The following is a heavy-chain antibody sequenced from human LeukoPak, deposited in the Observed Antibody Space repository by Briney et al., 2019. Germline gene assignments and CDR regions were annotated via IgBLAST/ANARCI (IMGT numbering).Heavy chain of an antibody. J-gene: IGHJ4*02. D-gene: IGHD6-6*01. CDR1: GFTFSSSA. Sequence: GGSLRLSCAASGFTFSSSAMSWVRQAPGKGLEWVSAISGSGASTYSADSVKGRFTISRDNSKNTLYLQMNSLRAEDTAVYYCAKKYSSSSRTDYWGQGTLVTVSS. CDR3: AKKYSSSSRTDY. CDR2: ISGSGAST. V-gene: IGHV3-23*01.